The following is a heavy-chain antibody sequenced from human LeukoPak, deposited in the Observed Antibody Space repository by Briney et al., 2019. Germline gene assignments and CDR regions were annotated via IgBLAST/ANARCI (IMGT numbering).Heavy chain of an antibody. Sequence: GGSLRLSCAASGFTFSSYAMSWVRQAPGKGLEWVSAISGSGGSTYYADSVKGRFTISRDNSKNTLYLQMNSLRAEDTAVYYCAKLGTWAFGGVIVSKGVDYWGQGTLVTVSS. D-gene: IGHD3-16*02. CDR3: AKLGTWAFGGVIVSKGVDY. CDR1: GFTFSSYA. CDR2: ISGSGGST. J-gene: IGHJ4*02. V-gene: IGHV3-23*01.